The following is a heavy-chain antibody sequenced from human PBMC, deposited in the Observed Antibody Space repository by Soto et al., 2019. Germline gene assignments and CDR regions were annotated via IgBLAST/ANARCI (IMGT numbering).Heavy chain of an antibody. Sequence: EVQLVESGGGLVQPGGSLRLSCSASGFTFSSYAMHWVRQAPGKGLEYVSAISSNGGSTYYADSVKGRFTISRDNSKNTLYLQMSSLRAEDTAVYYCVKDGDYDFWSGEMGGFDPWGQGTLVTVSS. J-gene: IGHJ5*02. CDR2: ISSNGGST. CDR3: VKDGDYDFWSGEMGGFDP. V-gene: IGHV3-64D*06. CDR1: GFTFSSYA. D-gene: IGHD3-3*01.